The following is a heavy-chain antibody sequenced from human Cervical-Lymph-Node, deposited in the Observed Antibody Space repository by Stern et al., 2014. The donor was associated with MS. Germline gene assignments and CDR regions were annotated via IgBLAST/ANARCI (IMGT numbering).Heavy chain of an antibody. J-gene: IGHJ5*01. CDR2: IHANSGAT. CDR3: ARNLGGNDDLLTAFDS. CDR1: GYTFTGSY. V-gene: IGHV1-2*02. Sequence: VQLLESGAEVKKPGASVKVSCKASGYTFTGSYVHWVRQAPGHGLEWMGWIHANSGATKFAQKFQGRVTMTRHTSSRTAFMDLSSLRSDDTALYYCARNLGGNDDLLTAFDSWGQGTLVTVSS. D-gene: IGHD3-9*01.